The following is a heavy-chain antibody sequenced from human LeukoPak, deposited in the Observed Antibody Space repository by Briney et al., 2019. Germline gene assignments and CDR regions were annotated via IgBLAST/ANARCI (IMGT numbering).Heavy chain of an antibody. J-gene: IGHJ4*02. CDR1: GFTFDDYA. CDR3: AKDKYSSSSADGFVDY. D-gene: IGHD6-6*01. V-gene: IGHV3-9*01. CDR2: ISWNRGSI. Sequence: PGGSLRLSCAASGFTFDDYAMHWVRQAPGKGLEWVSGISWNRGSIGYADSVKGRFTISRDNAKNSLYLQMNSLRAEDTALYYCAKDKYSSSSADGFVDYWGQGTLVTVSS.